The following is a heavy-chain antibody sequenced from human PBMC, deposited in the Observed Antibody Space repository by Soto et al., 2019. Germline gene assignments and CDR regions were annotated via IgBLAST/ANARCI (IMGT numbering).Heavy chain of an antibody. V-gene: IGHV3-33*01. Sequence: QVQLVESGGGVVQPGRSLRLSCAESGFTFSSYGMHWVRQAPGKGLAWVALIWYDGSNKYYADSVKGRFTISRDNSKNTLYLQRNSLRAEDTAVYYCARDRSYGSGRNNPAFDYWGQGTLVTVSS. J-gene: IGHJ4*02. CDR1: GFTFSSYG. CDR3: ARDRSYGSGRNNPAFDY. D-gene: IGHD3-10*01. CDR2: IWYDGSNK.